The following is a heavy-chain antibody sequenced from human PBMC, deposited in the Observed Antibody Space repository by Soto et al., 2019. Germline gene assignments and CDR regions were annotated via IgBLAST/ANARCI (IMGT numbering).Heavy chain of an antibody. D-gene: IGHD2-8*01. CDR3: ARALARRFGANGARTFDY. CDR2: IYYSGST. J-gene: IGHJ4*02. Sequence: SETLSLTCTVSGGSISSYYWSWIRQPPGKGLEWIGYIYYSGSTNYNPSLKSRVTISVDTSKNQFSLKLSSVTAADTAVYYCARALARRFGANGARTFDYWGQGTLVTVSS. V-gene: IGHV4-59*01. CDR1: GGSISSYY.